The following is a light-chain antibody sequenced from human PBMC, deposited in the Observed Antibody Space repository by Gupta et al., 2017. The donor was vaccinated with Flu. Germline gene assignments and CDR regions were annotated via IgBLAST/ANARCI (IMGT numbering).Light chain of an antibody. J-gene: IGLJ1*01. CDR3: QSTDSSGSYV. CDR1: ALPKQY. Sequence: SYALTQPPSVSVSSGQTARITCSGDALPKQYAYWYQQKPGQAPVLVIYKDSERPSGIPDRFSGSSSGTTVTLTISGVQAEDEADYYCQSTDSSGSYVFGTGTKVTVL. V-gene: IGLV3-25*02. CDR2: KDS.